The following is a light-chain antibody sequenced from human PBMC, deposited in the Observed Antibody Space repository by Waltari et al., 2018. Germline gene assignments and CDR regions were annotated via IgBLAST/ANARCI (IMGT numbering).Light chain of an antibody. J-gene: IGKJ2*01. V-gene: IGKV3-15*01. CDR2: GAS. CDR1: QSIARN. Sequence: EVLMTPSPPTLSVSPGERATLSCRASQSIARNLAWYQQKPGQAPRLLIYGASTKATDVPDRCSGSGSGTEFTLTISSLQSEDFAVYYCQQYNNWRTFGQGTKLEIK. CDR3: QQYNNWRT.